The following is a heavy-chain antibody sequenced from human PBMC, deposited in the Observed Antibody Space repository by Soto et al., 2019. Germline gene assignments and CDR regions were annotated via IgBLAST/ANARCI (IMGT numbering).Heavy chain of an antibody. CDR1: GFTFDDYA. J-gene: IGHJ4*02. CDR2: ISWNSGSI. V-gene: IGHV3-9*01. D-gene: IGHD3-10*01. Sequence: EVQLVESGGGLVQPGRSLRLSCAASGFTFDDYAMHWVRQAPGKGLEWVSGISWNSGSIGYADSVKGRFTISRDNAKSSLYLQMNSLRAEDTALYYCAKDMASRITIVRGVRLSGYDYWGQGTLVTVSS. CDR3: AKDMASRITIVRGVRLSGYDY.